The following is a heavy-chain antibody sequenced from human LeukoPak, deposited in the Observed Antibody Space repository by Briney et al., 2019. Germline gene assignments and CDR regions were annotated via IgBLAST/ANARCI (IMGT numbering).Heavy chain of an antibody. J-gene: IGHJ4*02. Sequence: ASVKFSCNASGYTFTSYAINWVRQATGQGLEWMGMIYPRDGSTSYAQKFQGRGTVTRDTSTSTVHMELSGLRSEDTAVYYCARDQEGFDYWGQGTLVTVSS. CDR2: IYPRDGST. CDR1: GYTFTSYA. V-gene: IGHV1-46*01. CDR3: ARDQEGFDY.